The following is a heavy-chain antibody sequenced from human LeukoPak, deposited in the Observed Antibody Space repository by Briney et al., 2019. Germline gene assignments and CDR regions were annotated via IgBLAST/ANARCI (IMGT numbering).Heavy chain of an antibody. D-gene: IGHD5-12*01. CDR2: ISYDGSNK. CDR3: ARDPWDIVATLYAFDI. V-gene: IGHV3-30-3*01. Sequence: GRSLRLSCAASGFTFSSYAMHWVRQAPGKGLEWVAVISYDGSNKYYADSVKGRFTISRDNSKNTLYLQMNSLRAEDTAVYYCARDPWDIVATLYAFDIWGPGTMVTVSS. CDR1: GFTFSSYA. J-gene: IGHJ3*02.